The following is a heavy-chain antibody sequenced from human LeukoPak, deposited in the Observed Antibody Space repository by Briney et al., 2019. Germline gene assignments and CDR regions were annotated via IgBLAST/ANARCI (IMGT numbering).Heavy chain of an antibody. V-gene: IGHV1-69*05. CDR1: GGTFSSYA. J-gene: IGHJ6*03. Sequence: GASVKVSCKASGGTFSSYAISWVRQAPGQGLEWMGGIIPIFGTANYAQKFQGRVTITTDESTSTAYMELSSLRSEDTAVYYCARGPPSSSWDYYYKDVWGKGTTVTVSS. D-gene: IGHD6-13*01. CDR2: IIPIFGTA. CDR3: ARGPPSSSWDYYYKDV.